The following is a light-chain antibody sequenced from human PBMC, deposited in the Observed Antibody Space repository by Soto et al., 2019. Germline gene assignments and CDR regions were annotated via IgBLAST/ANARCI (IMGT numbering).Light chain of an antibody. CDR1: SSDVGGYNL. CDR3: CSYASKTTLYV. Sequence: QSALTQPASVSGSPGQSVTISCTGTSSDVGGYNLVSWYQQLPGKAPKLMIFEGSKRPSGVSDRFSGSKSGNTASLTISGLQAEDEADDYCCSYASKTTLYVFGTGTKVTVL. J-gene: IGLJ1*01. CDR2: EGS. V-gene: IGLV2-23*01.